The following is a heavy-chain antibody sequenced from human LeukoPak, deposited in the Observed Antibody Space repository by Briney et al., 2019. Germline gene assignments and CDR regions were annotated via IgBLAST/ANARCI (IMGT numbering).Heavy chain of an antibody. CDR2: INPNSGGT. Sequence: GASVTVSCKASGYTFTDYYMHWVRQAPGQGLEWMGWINPNSGGTIYAHKFQGRVTMTRDTSISTAYMDLNRLRSDDTAVYYCARGVGDYWGQGTLVTVSS. V-gene: IGHV1-2*02. J-gene: IGHJ4*02. CDR1: GYTFTDYY. D-gene: IGHD1-26*01. CDR3: ARGVGDY.